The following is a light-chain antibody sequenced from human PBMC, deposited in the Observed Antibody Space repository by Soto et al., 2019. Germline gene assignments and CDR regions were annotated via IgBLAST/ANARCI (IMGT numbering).Light chain of an antibody. Sequence: EIVLTQSPGTLSLSPGERATLSCRASQSVSSSYLAWYQQKPGQAPRLLIYGASSRATGILDRFSGSGSGNDFTLTISRLEAEDFAVYSCQQYGSSPLYTFGQGTKLEIK. J-gene: IGKJ2*01. V-gene: IGKV3-20*01. CDR3: QQYGSSPLYT. CDR2: GAS. CDR1: QSVSSSY.